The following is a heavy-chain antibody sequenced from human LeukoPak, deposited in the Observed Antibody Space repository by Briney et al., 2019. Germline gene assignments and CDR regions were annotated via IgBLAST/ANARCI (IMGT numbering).Heavy chain of an antibody. CDR2: IHHSGSF. D-gene: IGHD5-24*01. CDR3: ARGDGVLATIGTGSSFFDL. CDR1: GRAFTYYY. V-gene: IGHV4-34*01. J-gene: IGHJ2*01. Sequence: SETLSLTCSFNGRAFTYYYWTWVRQPPGKGLEWIGEIHHSGSFKYSPSLKTRVTLSLDTSNNQFFLKLKSVTAADTAVYYCARGDGVLATIGTGSSFFDLWGRGTLVTVSS.